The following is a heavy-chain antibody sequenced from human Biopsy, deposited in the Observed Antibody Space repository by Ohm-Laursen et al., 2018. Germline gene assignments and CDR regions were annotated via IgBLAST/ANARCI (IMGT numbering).Heavy chain of an antibody. V-gene: IGHV4-4*07. CDR3: AGIVLGPTNDAFDI. CDR2: IYPGGGT. D-gene: IGHD1-26*01. CDR1: GDSIRNYY. Sequence: SDTLSLTCTVSGDSIRNYYWSWIRQAAGKGLEWIGRIYPGGGTIYNPSLKSRVTMSVDTSKNHFSLNLNSVTAADTAVYYCAGIVLGPTNDAFDIWGQETMVTVSS. J-gene: IGHJ3*02.